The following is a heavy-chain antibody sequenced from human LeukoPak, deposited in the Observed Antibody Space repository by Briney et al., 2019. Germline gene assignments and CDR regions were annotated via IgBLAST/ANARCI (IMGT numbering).Heavy chain of an antibody. CDR1: GYTFTSYY. D-gene: IGHD6-6*01. V-gene: IGHV1-46*01. CDR3: ARGEQLVRFDYYYYMDV. CDR2: INPSGGST. Sequence: GASVKVSCKASGYTFTSYYMHWVRQAPGQGLEWMGIINPSGGSTSYAQKFQGRVTMTRDMSTSTVYMELSSLRSEDTAVYYCARGEQLVRFDYYYYMDVWGKGTTVTVSS. J-gene: IGHJ6*03.